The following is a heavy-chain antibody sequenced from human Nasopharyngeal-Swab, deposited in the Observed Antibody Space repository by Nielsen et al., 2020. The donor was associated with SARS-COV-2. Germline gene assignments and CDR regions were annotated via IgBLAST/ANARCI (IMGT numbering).Heavy chain of an antibody. CDR3: ASTPLDSSGYYYAFHY. CDR2: ISYDGSNK. Sequence: SLKISCAASGFTFSRYTMHWVRPAPGKGLEWVAVISYDGSNKYYADSVKGRFTISRDISKNTLYLQMNSLRAEDTAVFYCASTPLDSSGYYYAFHYWGRGTLVTVSS. J-gene: IGHJ4*02. V-gene: IGHV3-30-3*01. CDR1: GFTFSRYT. D-gene: IGHD3-22*01.